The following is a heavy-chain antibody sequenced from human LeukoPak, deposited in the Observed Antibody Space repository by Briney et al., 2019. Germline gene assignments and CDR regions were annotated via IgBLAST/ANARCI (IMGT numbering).Heavy chain of an antibody. CDR1: GFTFSNYA. CDR3: ARDQAFDWFYYYYGTDV. V-gene: IGHV3-23*01. CDR2: IGGSVNTT. D-gene: IGHD3-9*01. Sequence: GGSLRPSCVASGFTFSNYALSWVRQAPGKGLEWVSSIGGSVNTTNYADSVKGRFTISRDNSKNTLSLQMNSLRAEDTAVYYCARDQAFDWFYYYYGTDVWGLGTTVIVSS. J-gene: IGHJ6*02.